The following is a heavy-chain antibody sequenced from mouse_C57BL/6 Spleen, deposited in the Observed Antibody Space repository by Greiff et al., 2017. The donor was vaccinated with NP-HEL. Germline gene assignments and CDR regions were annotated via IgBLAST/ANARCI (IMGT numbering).Heavy chain of an antibody. CDR2: IYPGSGST. D-gene: IGHD1-1*01. V-gene: IGHV1-55*01. CDR1: GYTFTSYW. Sequence: QVQLQQPGAELVKPGASVKMSCKASGYTFTSYWITWVKQRPGQGLEWIGDIYPGSGSTNYNEKFKSKTTLTVEKSSSTAYMQLSSLTSEDSAVYYCAREGGLLRYLLDYWGQGTTLTVSS. CDR3: AREGGLLRYLLDY. J-gene: IGHJ2*01.